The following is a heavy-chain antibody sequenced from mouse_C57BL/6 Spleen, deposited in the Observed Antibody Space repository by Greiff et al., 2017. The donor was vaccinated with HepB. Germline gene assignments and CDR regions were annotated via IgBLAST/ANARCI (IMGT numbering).Heavy chain of an antibody. J-gene: IGHJ3*01. CDR3: TRGDEGAY. CDR2: IDPETGGT. CDR1: GYTFTDYE. D-gene: IGHD3-3*01. Sequence: VQRVESGAELVRPGASVTLSCKASGYTFTDYEMHWVKQTPVHGLEWIGAIDPETGGTAYNQKFKGKAILTADKSSSTAYMELRSLTSEDSAVYYCTRGDEGAYWGQGTLVTVSA. V-gene: IGHV1-15*01.